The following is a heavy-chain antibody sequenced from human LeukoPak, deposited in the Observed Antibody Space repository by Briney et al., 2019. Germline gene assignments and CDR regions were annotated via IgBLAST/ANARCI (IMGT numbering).Heavy chain of an antibody. CDR3: ARPGTGFDC. CDR1: XFXXSNXW. V-gene: IGHV3-74*01. J-gene: IGHJ4*02. D-gene: IGHD1-1*01. Sequence: SLXLSCAASXFXXSNXWMHWVRQXPGKGLVWVARVNPDGQTTSYADFVKGRFSISRDNAKNTLYLQMNSLRAEDTAVYYCARPGTGFDCWGQGTLVTVSS. CDR2: VNPDGQTT.